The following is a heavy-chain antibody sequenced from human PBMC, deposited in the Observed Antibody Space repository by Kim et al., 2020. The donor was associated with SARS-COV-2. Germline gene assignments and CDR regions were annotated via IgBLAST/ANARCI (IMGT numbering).Heavy chain of an antibody. Sequence: GGSLRLSCAASGFTFSSYAMHWVRQAPGKGLEWVAVISYDGSNKYYADSVKGRFTISRDNSKNTLYLQMNSLRAEDTAVYYCARDFSGTTVTTPPWGQGTMVTVSS. CDR2: ISYDGSNK. D-gene: IGHD4-17*01. CDR3: ARDFSGTTVTTPP. CDR1: GFTFSSYA. V-gene: IGHV3-30*04. J-gene: IGHJ3*01.